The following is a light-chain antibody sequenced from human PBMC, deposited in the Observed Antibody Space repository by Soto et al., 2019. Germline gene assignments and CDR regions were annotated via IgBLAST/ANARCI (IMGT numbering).Light chain of an antibody. CDR1: QGNNTF. V-gene: IGKV1-9*01. Sequence: IQLTQSPSSLSASVGDRVSISCRASQGNNTFVAWYQQKSGKAPKLLIYGASTLQSGVPSRFSGSGSGTEFTLTISGLQPEDFATYYCQQLTACRFSFGQGTKLDIK. J-gene: IGKJ2*01. CDR3: QQLTACRFS. CDR2: GAS.